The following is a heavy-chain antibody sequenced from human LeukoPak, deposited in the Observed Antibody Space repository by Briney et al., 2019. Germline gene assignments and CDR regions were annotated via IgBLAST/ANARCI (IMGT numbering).Heavy chain of an antibody. V-gene: IGHV1-18*01. D-gene: IGHD4-17*01. CDR1: GYTFTSYG. CDR3: ARTPDYGYYSGGYAFDI. J-gene: IGHJ3*02. CDR2: ISAYNGNT. Sequence: ASVKVSCKASGYTFTSYGISWMRQAPGQGLEWMGWISAYNGNTNYAQKLQGRVTMTTDTSTSTAYMELRSLRSDDTAVYYCARTPDYGYYSGGYAFDIWGQGTMVTVSS.